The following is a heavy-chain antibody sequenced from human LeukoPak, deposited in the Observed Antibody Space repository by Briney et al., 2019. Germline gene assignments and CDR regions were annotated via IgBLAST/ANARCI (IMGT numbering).Heavy chain of an antibody. Sequence: GGSLRLSCAGSGFTCSSYAMRGVRQARGKGREWVSTISGSGGAGTYYADSVKGRFTASRDNSRNTLYLPMNSLRAEATAVYYCVKDRGGSPFYGMDVWGQGTTVTVSS. CDR1: GFTCSSYA. CDR2: ISGSGGAGT. J-gene: IGHJ6*02. D-gene: IGHD1-26*01. CDR3: VKDRGGSPFYGMDV. V-gene: IGHV3-23*01.